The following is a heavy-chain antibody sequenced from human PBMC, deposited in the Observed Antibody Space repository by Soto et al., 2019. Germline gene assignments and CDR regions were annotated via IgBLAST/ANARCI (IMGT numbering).Heavy chain of an antibody. D-gene: IGHD6-13*01. J-gene: IGHJ6*03. CDR1: GFTFSSYA. V-gene: IGHV3-23*01. CDR3: AKDGKIAAYYYYYYMDV. CDR2: ISGSGGST. Sequence: GGSLRLSCAASGFTFSSYAMSWVRQAPGKGLEWVSAISGSGGSTYYADSVKGRFTISRDNSKNTLYLQMNSLRAEDTAVYYCAKDGKIAAYYYYYYMDVWGKGTTVTVSS.